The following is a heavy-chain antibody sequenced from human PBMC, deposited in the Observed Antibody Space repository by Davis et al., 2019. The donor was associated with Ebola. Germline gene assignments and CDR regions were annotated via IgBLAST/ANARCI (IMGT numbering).Heavy chain of an antibody. CDR3: ASIFSSGWDGWYFDL. J-gene: IGHJ2*01. D-gene: IGHD6-19*01. Sequence: PGGSLRLSCAASGFTFSSYAMHWVRQAPGKGLEWVAVISYDGSNKYYADSVKGRFTISRDNSKNTLYLQMNSLRAEDTAVYYCASIFSSGWDGWYFDLWGRGTLVTVSS. V-gene: IGHV3-30-3*01. CDR1: GFTFSSYA. CDR2: ISYDGSNK.